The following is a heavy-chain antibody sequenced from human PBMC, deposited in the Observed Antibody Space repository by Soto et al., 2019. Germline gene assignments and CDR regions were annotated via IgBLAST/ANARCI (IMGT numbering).Heavy chain of an antibody. CDR3: ASSVYYYDSSGYYDY. V-gene: IGHV4-59*01. D-gene: IGHD3-22*01. CDR2: IYYSGST. J-gene: IGHJ4*02. Sequence: LSLTCTVSGGSISSYYWSWIRQPPGKGLEWIGYIYYSGSTNYNPSLKSRVTISVDTSKNQFSLKLSSVTAADTAVYYCASSVYYYDSSGYYDYWGQGTLVTVSS. CDR1: GGSISSYY.